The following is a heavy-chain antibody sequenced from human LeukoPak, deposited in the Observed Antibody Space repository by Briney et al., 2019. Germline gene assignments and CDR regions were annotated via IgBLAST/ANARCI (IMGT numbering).Heavy chain of an antibody. CDR1: GGSISSYY. J-gene: IGHJ6*03. CDR3: ARDFSGGSGGYADYYYYYMDV. CDR2: IYYSGST. V-gene: IGHV4-59*01. D-gene: IGHD6-19*01. Sequence: SETLSLTCTVSGGSISSYYWSWIRQPPGKGLEWIGYIYYSGSTNYNPSLKSRVTISVDTSKNQFSLKLSSVTAADTAVYYCARDFSGGSGGYADYYYYYMDVWGKGTTVTVSS.